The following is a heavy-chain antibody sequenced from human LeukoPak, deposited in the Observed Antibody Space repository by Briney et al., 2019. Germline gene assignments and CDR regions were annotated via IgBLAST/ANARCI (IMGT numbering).Heavy chain of an antibody. Sequence: MPGGSLRLSCAASGFTFSDYYMSWIRHAPGKGLELDSYISGSSSYTIYAGSVNGRFTISRDNAKNSLYLQVNGLRAEDTAVYYCARVTLYAESALDYWGEGTLVTVSS. J-gene: IGHJ4*02. D-gene: IGHD4-17*01. V-gene: IGHV3-11*06. CDR2: ISGSSSYT. CDR3: ARVTLYAESALDY. CDR1: GFTFSDYY.